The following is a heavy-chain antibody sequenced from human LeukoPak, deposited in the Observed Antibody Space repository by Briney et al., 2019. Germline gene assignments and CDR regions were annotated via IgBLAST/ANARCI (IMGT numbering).Heavy chain of an antibody. V-gene: IGHV3-23*01. D-gene: IGHD5-18*01. CDR3: ARGSGYSYGVMGY. CDR1: GFTFSSSA. Sequence: GGSLRLSCAASGFTFSSSAMSWVRQAPGKGLEWVSTISGSGGSTYYADSVKGRFTISRDNSKNTLYLQMNSLRAEDTAVYYCARGSGYSYGVMGYWGQGTLVTVSS. J-gene: IGHJ4*02. CDR2: ISGSGGST.